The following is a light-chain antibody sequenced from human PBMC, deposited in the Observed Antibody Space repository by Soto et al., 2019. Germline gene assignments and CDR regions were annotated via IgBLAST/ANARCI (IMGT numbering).Light chain of an antibody. CDR3: FSFTTTSTHV. V-gene: IGLV2-8*01. J-gene: IGLJ1*01. Sequence: QSVLTQPPSASGSPGQAVTISCTGTSRDIGGYDFVSWYQVRPGEAPQLIIYNVNGRPSGVPRRFSGSKSGNTASLTVSGLQVEDEAEYFCFSFTTTSTHVFGTGTKVTVL. CDR2: NVN. CDR1: SRDIGGYDF.